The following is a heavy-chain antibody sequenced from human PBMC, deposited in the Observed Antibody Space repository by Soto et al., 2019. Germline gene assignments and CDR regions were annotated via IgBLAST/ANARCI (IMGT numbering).Heavy chain of an antibody. CDR1: GFTFSSYA. V-gene: IGHV3-23*01. Sequence: GGSLRLSCAASGFTFSSYAMSWVRQAPGKGLEWVSDISGSGGSTYYADSVKGRFTISRDNSKNTLDLQMNSLRAEDTAVYYCTKDSGSFDYWGQGTLVTVSS. CDR2: ISGSGGST. D-gene: IGHD6-25*01. CDR3: TKDSGSFDY. J-gene: IGHJ4*02.